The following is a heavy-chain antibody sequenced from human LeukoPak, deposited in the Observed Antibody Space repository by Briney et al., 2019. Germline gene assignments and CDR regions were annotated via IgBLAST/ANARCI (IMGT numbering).Heavy chain of an antibody. CDR2: IYYSGST. D-gene: IGHD4-17*01. CDR1: GGSISSSSYY. V-gene: IGHV4-61*05. Sequence: SETLSLTCTVSGGSISSSSYYWSRIRQPPGKGLEWIGYIYYSGSTNYNPSLKSRVTISVDTSKNQFSLKLSSVTAADTAVYYCARTGGQDYGDYHIDYWGQGTLITVSS. CDR3: ARTGGQDYGDYHIDY. J-gene: IGHJ4*02.